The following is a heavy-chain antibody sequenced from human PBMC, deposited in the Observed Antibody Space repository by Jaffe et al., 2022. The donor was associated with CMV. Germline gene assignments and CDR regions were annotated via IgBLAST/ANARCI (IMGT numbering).Heavy chain of an antibody. V-gene: IGHV3-49*04. J-gene: IGHJ4*02. CDR3: TRDLGRYSSGWFSDY. Sequence: EVQLVESGGGLVQPGRSLRLSCTASGFTFGDYAMSWVRQAPGKGLEWVGFIRSKAYGGTTEYAASVKGRFTISRDDSKSIAYLQMNSLKTEDTAVYYCTRDLGRYSSGWFSDYWGQGTLVTVSS. D-gene: IGHD6-19*01. CDR1: GFTFGDYA. CDR2: IRSKAYGGTT.